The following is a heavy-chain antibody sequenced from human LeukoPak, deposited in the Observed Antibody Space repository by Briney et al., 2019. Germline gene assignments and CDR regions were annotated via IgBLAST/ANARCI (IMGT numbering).Heavy chain of an antibody. D-gene: IGHD4-17*01. V-gene: IGHV1-69*13. Sequence: SVKVSCKASGGTFISYAISWVRQAPGQGLEWMGGIIPIFGTANYAQKFQGRVTITADESTSTAYMELSSLRSEDTAVYYCASHYGDHYYFDYWGQGTLVTVSS. CDR3: ASHYGDHYYFDY. J-gene: IGHJ4*02. CDR2: IIPIFGTA. CDR1: GGTFISYA.